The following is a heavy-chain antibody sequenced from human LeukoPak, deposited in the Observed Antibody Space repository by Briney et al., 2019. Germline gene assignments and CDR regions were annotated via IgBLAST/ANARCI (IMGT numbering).Heavy chain of an antibody. V-gene: IGHV4-59*01. CDR2: IYYSGST. CDR3: ARVDVGYDFWSGFPGFDP. CDR1: GGSISSYY. Sequence: SETLSLTRTVSGGSISSYYWSWIRQPPGKGLERIGYIYYSGSTNYNPSLKSRVTISVDTSKNQFSLKLSSVTAADTAVYYCARVDVGYDFWSGFPGFDPWGQGTLVTVSS. D-gene: IGHD3-3*01. J-gene: IGHJ5*02.